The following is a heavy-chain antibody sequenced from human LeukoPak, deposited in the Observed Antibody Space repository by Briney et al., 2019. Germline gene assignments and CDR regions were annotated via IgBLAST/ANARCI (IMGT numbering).Heavy chain of an antibody. CDR1: GFTFDDYG. CDR2: INWNGGST. V-gene: IGHV3-20*04. J-gene: IGHJ4*02. Sequence: GGSLRLSCAASGFTFDDYGMSWVRQAPEKGLEWVSGINWNGGSTGYADSVKGRFTISRDNAKNSLYLQMNSLRAEDTALYYCARDRRGLYYDSSGYVVNWGQGTLVTVSS. D-gene: IGHD3-22*01. CDR3: ARDRRGLYYDSSGYVVN.